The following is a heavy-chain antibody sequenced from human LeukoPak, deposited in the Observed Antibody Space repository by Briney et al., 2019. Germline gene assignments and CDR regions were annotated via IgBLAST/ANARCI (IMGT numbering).Heavy chain of an antibody. CDR2: INPSGGST. CDR1: GYTFTSYY. D-gene: IGHD3-10*01. CDR3: ASSYGSGSYRSLFDY. Sequence: ASVKVSCKASGYTFTSYYMHWVRQAPGQGLEWMGIINPSGGSTSYAQKFQGRVTMTRDTSTSTAYMELSSLRSEDTAVYYCASSYGSGSYRSLFDYWGQGTLVTVSS. J-gene: IGHJ4*02. V-gene: IGHV1-46*03.